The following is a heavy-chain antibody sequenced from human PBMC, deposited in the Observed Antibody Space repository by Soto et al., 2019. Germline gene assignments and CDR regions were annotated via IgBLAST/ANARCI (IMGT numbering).Heavy chain of an antibody. CDR3: AKLGSSTWPDDF. CDR2: IDPFASDT. Sequence: GESLKTSCQGSGYSFTNYWIHWVRQMPGKGLQWMGRIDPFASDTNYNPSFQGHVTISVDKSISTAYLQWSSLKASDTARYYCAKLGSSTWPDDFWGQGTLVTVSS. V-gene: IGHV5-10-1*01. D-gene: IGHD6-13*01. CDR1: GYSFTNYW. J-gene: IGHJ4*02.